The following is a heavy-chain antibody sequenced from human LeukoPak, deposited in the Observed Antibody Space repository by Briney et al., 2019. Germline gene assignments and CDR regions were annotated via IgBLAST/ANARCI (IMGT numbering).Heavy chain of an antibody. CDR3: ARDTNYYYYGMDV. CDR1: EFTFGSYA. V-gene: IGHV3-66*01. Sequence: PGGSLRLSCAASEFTFGSYAMSWVRQAPGKGLEWVSVIYSGGSTYYADSVKGRFTISRDNSKNTLYLQMNSLRAEDTAVYYCARDTNYYYYGMDVWGQGTTVTVSS. CDR2: IYSGGST. D-gene: IGHD3-3*01. J-gene: IGHJ6*02.